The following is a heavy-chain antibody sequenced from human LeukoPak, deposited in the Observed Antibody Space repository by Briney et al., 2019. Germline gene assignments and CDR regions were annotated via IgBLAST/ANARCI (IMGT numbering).Heavy chain of an antibody. D-gene: IGHD3-10*01. CDR2: IYYSGST. Sequence: KPSETLSLTCTVSGGSISSSSYYWGWIRQPPGKGLGWIGSIYYSGSTYYNPSLKSRVTISVDTSKNQFSLKLSSVTAADTAVYYCARYGSGSEYFDYWGQGTLVTVSS. J-gene: IGHJ4*02. V-gene: IGHV4-39*01. CDR1: GGSISSSSYY. CDR3: ARYGSGSEYFDY.